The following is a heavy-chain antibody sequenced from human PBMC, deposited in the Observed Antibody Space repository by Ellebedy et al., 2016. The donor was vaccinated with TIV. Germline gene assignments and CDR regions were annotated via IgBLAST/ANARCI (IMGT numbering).Heavy chain of an antibody. CDR2: VNHRGIF. V-gene: IGHV4-34*01. CDR3: AKDYGDAQY. Sequence: ESLKISCVASGFTFSSYAMSWVRQAPGKGLEWFGEVNHRGIFNYNPSLKSRVTISVEKSKNQFFLKLTSVTAADTAVYYCAKDYGDAQYWGQGTPVTVSS. CDR1: GFTFSSYA. J-gene: IGHJ4*02. D-gene: IGHD4-17*01.